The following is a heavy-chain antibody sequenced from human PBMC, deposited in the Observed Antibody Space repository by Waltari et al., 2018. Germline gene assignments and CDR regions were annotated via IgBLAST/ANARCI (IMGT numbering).Heavy chain of an antibody. CDR1: GFTFSSYG. Sequence: QVQLVESGGGVVQPGRSLRLSCAASGFTFSSYGMHWVREAPGKGLEWVAVIWYDGSNKYYADSVEGRFTISRDNSKSTLYLQMNSLRPEDTAVYYCAREVLTAAGKHFDYWGQGTLVTVSS. CDR3: AREVLTAAGKHFDY. J-gene: IGHJ4*02. V-gene: IGHV3-33*01. D-gene: IGHD6-13*01. CDR2: IWYDGSNK.